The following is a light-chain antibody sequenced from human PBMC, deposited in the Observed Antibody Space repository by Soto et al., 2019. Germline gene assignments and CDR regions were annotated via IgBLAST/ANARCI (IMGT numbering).Light chain of an antibody. CDR1: SSDIGDYDY. J-gene: IGLJ2*01. Sequence: QSALTQPASVSGSPGQSITLSCTGTSSDIGDYDYVSWYQRHPGKAPKLIIYDVNNRPSWVSDRFSGSKSGNTASLTISGLQAEDEADYYCTSYSSGSTHVIFGGGTKVTVL. CDR2: DVN. V-gene: IGLV2-14*03. CDR3: TSYSSGSTHVI.